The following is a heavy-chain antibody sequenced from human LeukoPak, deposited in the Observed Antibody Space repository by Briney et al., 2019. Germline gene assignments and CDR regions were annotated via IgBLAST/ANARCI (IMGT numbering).Heavy chain of an antibody. CDR3: ARDLVTVTKGFDI. J-gene: IGHJ3*02. CDR1: GESFSGYY. D-gene: IGHD4-17*01. V-gene: IGHV4-34*01. CDR2: INHSGST. Sequence: PSETLSLTCAVYGESFSGYYWSWIRQPPGKGLEWIGEINHSGSTNYNPSLKSRVTISVDTSKNQFSLKLRSVTAADTAVYYCARDLVTVTKGFDIWGQGTMVSVSS.